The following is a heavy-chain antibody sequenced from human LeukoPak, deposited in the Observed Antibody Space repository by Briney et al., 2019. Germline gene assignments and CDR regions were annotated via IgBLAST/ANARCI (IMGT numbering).Heavy chain of an antibody. D-gene: IGHD4-17*01. CDR2: MFHSGTA. CDR1: GDSISSYY. Sequence: SETLSLTCSVSGDSISSYYWGWMRQPPGKGLEWIGFMFHSGTANYNPSLKSRVTISLVTSKNQFSLKLPSVTAADTAVYYCARVKSRCAVQADYWGQGTRITVSS. V-gene: IGHV4-59*01. J-gene: IGHJ4*02. CDR3: ARVKSRCAVQADY.